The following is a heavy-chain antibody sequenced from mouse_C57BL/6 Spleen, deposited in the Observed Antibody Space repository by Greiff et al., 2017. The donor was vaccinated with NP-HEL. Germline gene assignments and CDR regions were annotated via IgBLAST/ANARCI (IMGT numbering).Heavy chain of an antibody. D-gene: IGHD1-1*01. J-gene: IGHJ3*01. CDR1: GYTFTDYN. CDR2: INPNNGGT. V-gene: IGHV1-18*01. Sequence: EVKLMESGPELVKPGASVKIPCKASGYTFTDYNMAWVKQSPGKSLEWIGDINPNNGGTNYNEKFKGKATLTVDKSSSTAYMELRSLTSEDAAVYYCARGGITPWFAYWGQGTLVTVSA. CDR3: ARGGITPWFAY.